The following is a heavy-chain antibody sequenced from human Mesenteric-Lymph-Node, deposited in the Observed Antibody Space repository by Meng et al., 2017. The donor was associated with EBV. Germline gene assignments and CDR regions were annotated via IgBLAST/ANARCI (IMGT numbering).Heavy chain of an antibody. CDR3: VRGAAIGPRYFDS. CDR1: GASVSSGTYY. CDR2: VYYSGST. J-gene: IGHJ4*02. V-gene: IGHV4-61*01. D-gene: IGHD2-2*02. Sequence: VQLQESGPGLVKPSETLSLTCTVSGASVSSGTYYWSWMRQPPGKGLEWIGYVYYSGSTNYNPSLKSRVTISLDTSKNQLSLNLISVTAADTAVYYCVRGAAIGPRYFDSWGQGALVTVSS.